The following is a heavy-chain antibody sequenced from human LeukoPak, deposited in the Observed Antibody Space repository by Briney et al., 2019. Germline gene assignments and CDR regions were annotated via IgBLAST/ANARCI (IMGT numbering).Heavy chain of an antibody. D-gene: IGHD3-22*01. CDR2: IYPGDSDT. CDR1: GYSFTSYW. CDR3: ARGADPYYYDSNGYQNWFDP. V-gene: IGHV5-51*01. J-gene: IGHJ5*02. Sequence: GESLKISCKGAGYSFTSYWIGWVRQMPGKGLEWMGIIYPGDSDTRYSPSFQGQVTISADKSISTAYLQWSSPKASDTAMYYCARGADPYYYDSNGYQNWFDPWGQGTLVTVSS.